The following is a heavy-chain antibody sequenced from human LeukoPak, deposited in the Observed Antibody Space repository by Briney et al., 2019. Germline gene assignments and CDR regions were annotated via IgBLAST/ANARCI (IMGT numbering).Heavy chain of an antibody. CDR1: GFTFSSYG. CDR2: IRYVGSNK. Sequence: GGSLRLSCAASGFTFSSYGMHWVRQAPGKGLEWVAFIRYVGSNKYYADSVKGRFTISRDNSNNTLYLQMNSLRAEDTAVYYCAKRPVSGYYRYYWGQGTLVTVSS. J-gene: IGHJ4*02. V-gene: IGHV3-30*02. D-gene: IGHD3-3*01. CDR3: AKRPVSGYYRYY.